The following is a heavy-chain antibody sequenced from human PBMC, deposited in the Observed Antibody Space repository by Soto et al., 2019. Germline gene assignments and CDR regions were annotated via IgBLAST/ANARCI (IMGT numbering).Heavy chain of an antibody. CDR1: GYTFTTYA. D-gene: IGHD3-16*01. CDR2: INAGNGDT. CDR3: ARNPNALDY. J-gene: IGHJ4*02. Sequence: ASVKVSCKASGYTFTTYAFHWVRQAPGQRLEWMGWINAGNGDTKYSQRFQGRVTITRHTSANTTYMELSSLTSEDTAVYYCARNPNALDYWGRGTLVTVFS. V-gene: IGHV1-3*01.